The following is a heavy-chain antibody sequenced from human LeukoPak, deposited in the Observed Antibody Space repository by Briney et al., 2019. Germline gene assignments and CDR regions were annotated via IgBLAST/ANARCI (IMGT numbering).Heavy chain of an antibody. CDR3: ARLPFPGIAAAGRRFLWDY. Sequence: GSSVKVSCKASGGTFSSYAISWVRQAPGQGLEWMGGIIPTFGTANYAQKFQGRVTITADESTSTAYMELSSLRSEDTAVYYCARLPFPGIAAAGRRFLWDYWGQGTLVTVSS. CDR1: GGTFSSYA. J-gene: IGHJ4*02. D-gene: IGHD6-13*01. V-gene: IGHV1-69*01. CDR2: IIPTFGTA.